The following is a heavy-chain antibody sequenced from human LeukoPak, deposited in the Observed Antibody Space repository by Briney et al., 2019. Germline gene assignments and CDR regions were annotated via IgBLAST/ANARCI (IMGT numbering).Heavy chain of an antibody. CDR2: ISSSSSYI. CDR1: GFTFSSYS. J-gene: IGHJ4*02. D-gene: IGHD3-22*01. V-gene: IGHV3-21*01. CDR3: AKDRPNYYGSNGHYYKLNGDC. Sequence: GGSLRLSCAASGFTFSSYSMKWVRQAPGKGLEWVSSISSSSSYIYYADSVKGRFTISRDNAKNSLYLQMNSLRAEDTAVYYCAKDRPNYYGSNGHYYKLNGDCWGQGTLVTVSS.